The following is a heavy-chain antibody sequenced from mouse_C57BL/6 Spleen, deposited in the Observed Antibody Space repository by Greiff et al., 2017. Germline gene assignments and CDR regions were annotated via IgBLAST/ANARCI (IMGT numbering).Heavy chain of an antibody. CDR3: TRSTTVEMDY. CDR1: GYTFTDYE. J-gene: IGHJ4*01. D-gene: IGHD1-1*01. V-gene: IGHV1-15*01. CDR2: IDPETGGT. Sequence: VKLQESGAELVRPGASVTLSCKASGYTFTDYEMHWVKQTPVHGLEWIGAIDPETGGTAYNQKFKGKAILTADKSSSTAYMELRSLTSADSAVYSCTRSTTVEMDYLGQGTSVTGAS.